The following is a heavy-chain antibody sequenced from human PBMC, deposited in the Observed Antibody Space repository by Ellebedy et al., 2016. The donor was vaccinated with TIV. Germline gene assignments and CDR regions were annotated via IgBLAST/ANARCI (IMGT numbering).Heavy chain of an antibody. Sequence: AASVKVSCKASGYTFTNYYMNWVRQDPGQGLEWMGIINPGGGGTSYEQKFQGRVTMTRDPSTSTVYIELSSLSSEDTALYYCARAPLSGVFYGMDVWGQGTTVTVSS. CDR2: INPGGGGT. D-gene: IGHD3-16*02. J-gene: IGHJ6*02. V-gene: IGHV1-46*01. CDR3: ARAPLSGVFYGMDV. CDR1: GYTFTNYY.